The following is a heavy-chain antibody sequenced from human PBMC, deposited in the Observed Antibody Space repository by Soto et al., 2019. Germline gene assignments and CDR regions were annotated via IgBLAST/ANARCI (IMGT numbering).Heavy chain of an antibody. J-gene: IGHJ4*02. CDR2: VGSKGETYAT. CDR3: SRDDSDWFFN. Sequence: EVQLVESGGDLVQPGGPLKLSCAASGFTFVASALQWVRQASGKGLEWLGRVGSKGETYATTYAASVKGRFTISRDDSKKTAYLQMNSRESEDTAGYYCSRDDSDWFFNWGRGTLVTVSS. D-gene: IGHD3-9*01. V-gene: IGHV3-73*02. CDR1: GFTFVASA.